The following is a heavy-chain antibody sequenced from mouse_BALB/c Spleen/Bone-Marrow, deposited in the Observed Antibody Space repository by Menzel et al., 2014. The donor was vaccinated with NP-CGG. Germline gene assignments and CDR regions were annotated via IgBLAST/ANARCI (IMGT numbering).Heavy chain of an antibody. CDR3: ARHRCGFVY. CDR2: ISSGGGST. CDR1: GFAFSSYD. V-gene: IGHV5-12-1*01. J-gene: IGHJ2*01. Sequence: EVMLVESGGDLVRPGGSLKLSCSASGFAFSSYDMSWVRQTPEKRLEWVAYISSGGGSTYYPDTVKGRFTISRDNAKNTQYLQMSSLKSEDTAMYFCARHRCGFVYWGQGTTLTVPS.